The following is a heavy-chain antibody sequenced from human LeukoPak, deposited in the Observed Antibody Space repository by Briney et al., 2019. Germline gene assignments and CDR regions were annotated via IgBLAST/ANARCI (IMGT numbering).Heavy chain of an antibody. CDR2: ISYDGSNK. CDR1: GFTFSSYA. CDR3: ARGRPHGNDY. D-gene: IGHD4-23*01. Sequence: GGSLRLSCAASGFTFSSYAMHWVRQAPGKGLEWVAVISYDGSNKYYADSVKGRFTISRDNAKNTLYLQMNSLRVEDTAVYYCARGRPHGNDYWGQGTLVTVSS. J-gene: IGHJ4*02. V-gene: IGHV3-30-3*01.